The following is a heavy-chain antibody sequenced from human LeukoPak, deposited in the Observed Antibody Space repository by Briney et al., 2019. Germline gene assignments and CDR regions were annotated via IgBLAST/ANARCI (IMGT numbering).Heavy chain of an antibody. CDR3: ARDRNTMIVVVPGRSAFDI. CDR1: GYTFTSYG. D-gene: IGHD3-22*01. J-gene: IGHJ3*02. Sequence: RASVKVSCKASGYTFTSYGISWVRQAPGQGLEWMGWISAYNGNTNYAQKLQGRVTMTTDTSTSTAYMELRSLRSDDPAVYYCARDRNTMIVVVPGRSAFDIWGQGTMVTVSS. CDR2: ISAYNGNT. V-gene: IGHV1-18*01.